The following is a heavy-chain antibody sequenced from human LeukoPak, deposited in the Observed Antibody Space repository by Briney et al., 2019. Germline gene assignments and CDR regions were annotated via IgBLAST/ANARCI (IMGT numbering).Heavy chain of an antibody. J-gene: IGHJ3*02. CDR3: ATTVAGTRNAFDI. V-gene: IGHV3-48*04. D-gene: IGHD6-19*01. Sequence: GGSLRLSCAASGFIFSNYTMNWVRQAPGKGLEWVSYITSSSTTIYYTDSVKGRLTISRDNAKNTLFLQMNSLRAEDTAVYYCATTVAGTRNAFDIWGQGTMVTVSS. CDR1: GFIFSNYT. CDR2: ITSSSTTI.